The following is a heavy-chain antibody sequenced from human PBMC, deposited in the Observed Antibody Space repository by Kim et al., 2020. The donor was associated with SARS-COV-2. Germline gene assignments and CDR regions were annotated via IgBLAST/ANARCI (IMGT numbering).Heavy chain of an antibody. CDR3: ARGKQGYSSGWFDY. CDR1: GFTVSSNY. V-gene: IGHV3-66*01. CDR2: IYSGGST. D-gene: IGHD6-19*01. J-gene: IGHJ4*02. Sequence: GGSLRLSCAASGFTVSSNYMSWVRQAPGKGLEWVSVIYSGGSTYYADSVKGGFTISRDNSKNPLYLQMNSLRAEDTAVYYCARGKQGYSSGWFDYWGQGTLVTVSS.